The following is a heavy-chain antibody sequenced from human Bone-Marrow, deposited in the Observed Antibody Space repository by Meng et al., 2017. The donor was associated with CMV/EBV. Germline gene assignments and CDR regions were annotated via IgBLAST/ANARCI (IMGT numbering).Heavy chain of an antibody. Sequence: AAEFTISNYWMEWVRQAQVKGLVWVSRIKNAGSSPTYAGSVRGRFTISRDNAKNTLYLQMDSLRVEDTAVYYCVRVAQQLINSYFDCWGQGTLVTVSS. CDR1: EFTISNYW. CDR3: VRVAQQLINSYFDC. D-gene: IGHD6-13*01. V-gene: IGHV3-74*01. J-gene: IGHJ4*02. CDR2: IKNAGSSP.